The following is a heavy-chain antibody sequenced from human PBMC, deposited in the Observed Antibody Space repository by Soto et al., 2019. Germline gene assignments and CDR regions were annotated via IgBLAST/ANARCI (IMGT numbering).Heavy chain of an antibody. Sequence: GGSLRLSCAASGVTFISYWMHWVRQAPGKGLVWVSRINSDGSSTTYADSVKGRFTISRDNSKNTLYLQMNSLRAEDTAVYYCAKARAQYYDFWSGYPVDYWGQGTLVTVSS. J-gene: IGHJ4*02. CDR2: INSDGSST. CDR3: AKARAQYYDFWSGYPVDY. CDR1: GVTFISYW. V-gene: IGHV3-74*01. D-gene: IGHD3-3*01.